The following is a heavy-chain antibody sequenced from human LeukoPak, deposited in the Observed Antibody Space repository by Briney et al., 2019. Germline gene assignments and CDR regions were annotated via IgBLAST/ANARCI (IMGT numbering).Heavy chain of an antibody. CDR2: IHTSGST. D-gene: IGHD6-19*01. J-gene: IGHJ6*03. CDR1: GGSISSYY. V-gene: IGHV4-4*07. CDR3: ARDLGVAVAGTNYYYMDV. Sequence: SSETLSLTCTVSGGSISSYYWSWIRQPAGKGLEWIGRIHTSGSTNYNPSLKSRVTMSVDTSTNQFSLKLSSVTAADTAVYYCARDLGVAVAGTNYYYMDVWGKGTTVTVSS.